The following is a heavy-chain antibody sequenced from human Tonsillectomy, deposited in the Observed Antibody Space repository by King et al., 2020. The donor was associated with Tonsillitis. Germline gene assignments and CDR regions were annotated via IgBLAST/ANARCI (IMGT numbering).Heavy chain of an antibody. D-gene: IGHD3-9*01. CDR1: GFTFSSYA. CDR2: ISGSGGST. V-gene: IGHV3-23*04. J-gene: IGHJ4*02. Sequence: QLVQSGGGLVQPGGSLRLSCAASGFTFSSYAMSWVRQAPGKGLEWVSAISGSGGSTYYADSVKGRFTISRDNSKNTLYLQMNSLRAEDTAVYYCAKAVMRRDFDWLSKRLGNYYFYYWGQGTLVTVSS. CDR3: AKAVMRRDFDWLSKRLGNYYFYY.